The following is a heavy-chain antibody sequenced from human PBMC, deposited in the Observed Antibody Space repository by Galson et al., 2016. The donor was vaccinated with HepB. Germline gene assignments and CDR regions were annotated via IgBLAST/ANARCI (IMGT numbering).Heavy chain of an antibody. CDR2: ISAYNGNT. D-gene: IGHD3-3*01. V-gene: IGHV1-18*01. J-gene: IGHJ4*02. CDR3: ARVPGEWLLKSLDY. CDR1: GYTFTSFG. Sequence: SVKVSCKASGYTFTSFGISWVRQAPGQGLEWMGWISAYNGNTNYAQNLQGRVTMTTDTPTSTAYMELRSQRSDDTDVYYCARVPGEWLLKSLDYWGQGTLVTVSS.